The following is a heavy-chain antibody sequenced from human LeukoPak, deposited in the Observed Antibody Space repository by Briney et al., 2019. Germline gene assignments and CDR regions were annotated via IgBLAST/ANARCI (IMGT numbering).Heavy chain of an antibody. V-gene: IGHV3-30*03. CDR1: GFTFSSYG. CDR2: ISYDGSNK. Sequence: GGSLRLSCAASGFTFSSYGMHWVRQAPGKGLEWVAVISYDGSNKYYADSVKGRFTISRDNSKNTLYLQMNSLRAEDTAVYYCARRQYSYGYGYYFDYWGQGTLVTVSS. J-gene: IGHJ4*02. D-gene: IGHD5-18*01. CDR3: ARRQYSYGYGYYFDY.